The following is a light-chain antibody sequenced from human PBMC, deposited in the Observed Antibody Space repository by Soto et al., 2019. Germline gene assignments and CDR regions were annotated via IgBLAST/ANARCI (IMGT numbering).Light chain of an antibody. V-gene: IGLV2-14*01. CDR3: SSYTSSSTLEVV. CDR1: SSDVGGYNY. Sequence: QSVLTQPASVSGSPGQSITISCTGTSSDVGGYNYVSWYQQHPGKAPKLMIYDVSNRPSGVSNRFSGSKSGNTASLTISGLQAEDEADDYCSSYTSSSTLEVVFGGGTKVTVL. J-gene: IGLJ2*01. CDR2: DVS.